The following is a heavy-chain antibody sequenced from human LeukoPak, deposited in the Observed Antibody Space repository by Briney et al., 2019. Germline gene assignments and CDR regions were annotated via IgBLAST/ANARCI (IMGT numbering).Heavy chain of an antibody. CDR3: ARHIVAAGTGLLGGIDY. CDR1: GYSFTSYW. V-gene: IGHV5-10-1*01. Sequence: GESLRISCRSSGYSFTSYWISWVRQVPGKGPGGVGRIDPSDSYTNYSPSFQGHVTISADKSITTAYLQWSSLKASDTAMYYCARHIVAAGTGLLGGIDYWGQGTLVTVSS. J-gene: IGHJ4*02. D-gene: IGHD6-13*01. CDR2: IDPSDSYT.